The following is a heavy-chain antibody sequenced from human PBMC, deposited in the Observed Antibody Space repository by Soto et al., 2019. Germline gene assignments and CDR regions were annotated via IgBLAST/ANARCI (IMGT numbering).Heavy chain of an antibody. CDR2: ISGSGGST. J-gene: IGHJ4*02. D-gene: IGHD6-19*01. Sequence: EVQLLESGGGLVQPGGSLRLSCAASGFTFSSYAMSWVRQAPGKGLECVSAISGSGGSTYYADSVKGRFTISRDKSKNTLYLQMNSLRAEDTAVYYCARRSSGWYFDYWGQGTLVTVSS. V-gene: IGHV3-23*01. CDR1: GFTFSSYA. CDR3: ARRSSGWYFDY.